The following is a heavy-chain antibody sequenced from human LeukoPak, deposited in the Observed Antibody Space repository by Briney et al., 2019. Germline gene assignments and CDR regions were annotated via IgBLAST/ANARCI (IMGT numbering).Heavy chain of an antibody. Sequence: GGSLRFSCGASGFIFKTYGMHWVRQAPGKGLEWVAVIWHDGSNKYYADSVKGRFTISRDNSNNTLYLQMNSLRVEDTAVYYCARGGTMVVYYWGQGTLVTVSS. V-gene: IGHV3-33*01. J-gene: IGHJ4*02. CDR2: IWHDGSNK. D-gene: IGHD3-10*01. CDR1: GFIFKTYG. CDR3: ARGGTMVVYY.